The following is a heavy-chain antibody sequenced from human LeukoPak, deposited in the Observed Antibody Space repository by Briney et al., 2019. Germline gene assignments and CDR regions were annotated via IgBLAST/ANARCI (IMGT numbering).Heavy chain of an antibody. CDR1: GFAVSSNY. V-gene: IGHV3-53*01. D-gene: IGHD2-8*01. Sequence: PGGSLRLSCAASGFAVSSNYMSWVRQAPGKGLEWVSTIYSGGSTHYADSVKGRFTISRDNSKNTLYLQMSSLRAEDTAVYYCARLILWTTTGHLDYWGQGTLVSVTS. J-gene: IGHJ4*02. CDR2: IYSGGST. CDR3: ARLILWTTTGHLDY.